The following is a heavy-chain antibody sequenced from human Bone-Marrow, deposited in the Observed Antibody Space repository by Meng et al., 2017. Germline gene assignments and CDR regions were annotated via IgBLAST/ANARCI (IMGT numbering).Heavy chain of an antibody. CDR1: GGSFSGYY. J-gene: IGHJ5*02. CDR2: INHSGST. D-gene: IGHD3-9*01. CDR3: ARAREYYDILTGYYDNWFDP. V-gene: IGHV4-34*01. Sequence: SETLSLTCAVYGGSFSGYYWSWIRQPPGKGLEWIGEINHSGSTNYNPSLKSRVTISVDTSKNQFSLKLSSVTDADTAVYYCARAREYYDILTGYYDNWFDPWGQGTLVTVSS.